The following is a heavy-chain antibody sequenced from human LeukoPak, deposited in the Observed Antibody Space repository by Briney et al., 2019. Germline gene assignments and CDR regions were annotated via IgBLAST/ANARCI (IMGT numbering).Heavy chain of an antibody. J-gene: IGHJ3*02. D-gene: IGHD3-22*01. CDR2: ISSSSSYI. V-gene: IGHV3-21*01. CDR1: GFTFSSYS. Sequence: PGGSLRLSCAASGFTFSSYSMNWVRQAPGKGLEWVSSISSSSSYIYYADSVEGRFTISRDNAKNSLYLQMNSLRAEDTAVYYCASADYDSSGYGAFDIWGQGTMVTVSS. CDR3: ASADYDSSGYGAFDI.